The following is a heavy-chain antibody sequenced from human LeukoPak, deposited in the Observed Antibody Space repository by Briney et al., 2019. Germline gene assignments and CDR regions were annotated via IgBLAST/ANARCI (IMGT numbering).Heavy chain of an antibody. V-gene: IGHV1-69*05. CDR1: GGTFSSYA. CDR2: IIPIFGTT. D-gene: IGHD1-26*01. CDR3: ARDSVKVGATLFDY. Sequence: ASVKVSCKASGGTFSSYAISWVRQAPGQGLEWMGGIIPIFGTTNYAQKFQGRVTMTRDMSTSTVYMELSSLRSEDTAVYYCARDSVKVGATLFDYWGQGTLVTVSS. J-gene: IGHJ4*02.